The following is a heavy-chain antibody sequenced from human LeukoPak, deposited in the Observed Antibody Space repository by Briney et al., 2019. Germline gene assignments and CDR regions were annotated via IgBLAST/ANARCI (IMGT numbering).Heavy chain of an antibody. CDR1: GFTFSTNH. J-gene: IGHJ5*02. CDR2: IYSDGNT. V-gene: IGHV3-53*01. CDR3: VRDLT. Sequence: PGGSLRLFCVASGFTFSTNHMTWVRQAPGKGPEWVSVIYSDGNTYYADSVKGRFTISRDNSKNTLYLQMNSLRAEDTAVYYCVRDLTWGQGTLVTVSS.